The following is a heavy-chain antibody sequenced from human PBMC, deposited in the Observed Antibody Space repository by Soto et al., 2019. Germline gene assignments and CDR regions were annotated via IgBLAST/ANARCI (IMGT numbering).Heavy chain of an antibody. V-gene: IGHV1-18*01. CDR1: GYTFTSYG. CDR2: ISAYNGNT. Sequence: VSVKVSCKASGYTFTSYGISWVRQAPGQGLEWMGWISAYNGNTNYAQKLQGRVTMTTDTSTSTAYMELRSLRSDDTAVYYCARPGFYDILTGYYYYYGMDVWGQGTTVTVSS. J-gene: IGHJ6*02. CDR3: ARPGFYDILTGYYYYYGMDV. D-gene: IGHD3-9*01.